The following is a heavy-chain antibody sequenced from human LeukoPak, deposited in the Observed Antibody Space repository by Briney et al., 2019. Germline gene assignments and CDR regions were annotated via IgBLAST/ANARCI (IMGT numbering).Heavy chain of an antibody. D-gene: IGHD1-26*01. CDR1: GGSISSSSYY. V-gene: IGHV4-39*07. Sequence: SETLSLTCTVSGGSISSSSYYWGWIRQPPGKGLEWIGSIYYSGSTYYNPSLKSRVTISVDTSKNQFSLELSSVTAADTAVYYCAYSGSYYRGWFDPWGQGTLVTVSS. CDR3: AYSGSYYRGWFDP. CDR2: IYYSGST. J-gene: IGHJ5*02.